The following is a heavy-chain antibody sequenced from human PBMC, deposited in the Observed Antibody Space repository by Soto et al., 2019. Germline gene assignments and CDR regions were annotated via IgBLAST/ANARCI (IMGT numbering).Heavy chain of an antibody. V-gene: IGHV4-59*01. Sequence: NPSETLSLTCTVSGGSISSYYWSWIRQPPGKGLEWIGYIYYSGSTNYNPSLKSRVTISVDTSKNQFSLKLSSVTAADTAVYYCASGPNYYDSSGYPFDYWGQGTLVTVSS. CDR1: GGSISSYY. D-gene: IGHD3-22*01. CDR3: ASGPNYYDSSGYPFDY. J-gene: IGHJ4*02. CDR2: IYYSGST.